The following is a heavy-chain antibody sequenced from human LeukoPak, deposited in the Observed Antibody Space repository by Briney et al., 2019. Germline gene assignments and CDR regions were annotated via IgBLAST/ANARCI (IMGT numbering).Heavy chain of an antibody. Sequence: SETLSLTCSVSGGSINNYYWSWIRQPPGKGLEWIAYIYYSGTTNYNPSLKSRVTISVDTSKNQFSLMLSSVTAADTAVYYCARGGSAAGPVYYYYYMDVWGKGTTVTVSS. CDR3: ARGGSAAGPVYYYYYMDV. D-gene: IGHD6-13*01. CDR2: IYYSGTT. CDR1: GGSINNYY. V-gene: IGHV4-59*08. J-gene: IGHJ6*03.